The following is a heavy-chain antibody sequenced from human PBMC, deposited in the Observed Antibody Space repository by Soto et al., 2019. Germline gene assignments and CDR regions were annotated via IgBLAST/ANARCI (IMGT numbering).Heavy chain of an antibody. CDR2: IYYSGST. J-gene: IGHJ6*02. CDR1: GASISSGGYY. Sequence: QVQLQESGPGLVKPSQTLSLTCTVSGASISSGGYYWTWIRQHPGKGLECIGFIYYSGSTYYNPSLESRITLSVDTSKNQFSLNLNSVTAAGTAVYYCARLVGSTYFYSGMDVWGQGTTVTVSS. V-gene: IGHV4-31*03. CDR3: ARLVGSTYFYSGMDV. D-gene: IGHD1-26*01.